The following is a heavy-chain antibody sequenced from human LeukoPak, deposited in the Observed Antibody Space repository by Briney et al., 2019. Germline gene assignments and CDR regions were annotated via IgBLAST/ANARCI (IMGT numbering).Heavy chain of an antibody. Sequence: GGSLRLSCAASGFTFDDYGMSWVRQAPGKGLEWVSGINWNGGSTGYADSVKGRFTISRDNAKNSLYLQMNSLRAEDTAVYYCARNTNAPRYYDSSGYYGASYYYYYYMDVWGKGTTVTISS. CDR1: GFTFDDYG. D-gene: IGHD3-22*01. J-gene: IGHJ6*03. CDR2: INWNGGST. V-gene: IGHV3-20*04. CDR3: ARNTNAPRYYDSSGYYGASYYYYYYMDV.